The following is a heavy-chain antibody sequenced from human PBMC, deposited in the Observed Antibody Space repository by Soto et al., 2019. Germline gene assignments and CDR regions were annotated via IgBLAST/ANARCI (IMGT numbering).Heavy chain of an antibody. CDR2: IIPIFGTA. J-gene: IGHJ6*02. D-gene: IGHD2-2*01. V-gene: IGHV1-69*01. Sequence: QVQLVQSGAAVKKPGSSVKVSCKASGGTFSSYAISWVRQAPGQGREWMGGIIPIFGTANYAQKFQGRVTITADESTRTADMELSSLRSEDTVLYYCARYCSSTSCYPYYYFYGMDVWGQGTTVTVYS. CDR3: ARYCSSTSCYPYYYFYGMDV. CDR1: GGTFSSYA.